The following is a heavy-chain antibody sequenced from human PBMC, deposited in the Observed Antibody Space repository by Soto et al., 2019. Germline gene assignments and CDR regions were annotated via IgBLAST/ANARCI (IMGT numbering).Heavy chain of an antibody. D-gene: IGHD3-10*01. J-gene: IGHJ2*01. V-gene: IGHV3-30*18. Sequence: QVQLVESGGGVVQPGRSLRLSCAASGFTFSSYGMHWVRQAPGKGLEWVAVISYDGSNKYYADSVKGRFTISRDNSKNTLYLQMNSLRAEDTAVNYCAKGAGGAYWYFDLWGRGTLVTVSS. CDR1: GFTFSSYG. CDR3: AKGAGGAYWYFDL. CDR2: ISYDGSNK.